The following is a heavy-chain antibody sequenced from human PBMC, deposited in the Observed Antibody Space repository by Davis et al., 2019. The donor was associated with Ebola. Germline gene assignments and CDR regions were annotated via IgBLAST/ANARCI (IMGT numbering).Heavy chain of an antibody. Sequence: GESLKISCAASGFTFSSYSMHWVRQAPGKGLVWVSRINSDGSSTSYADSVKGRFTISRHNSKNTLYLQMNSLRAEDTAVYYCARSGFSSGWYYFDYWAREPWSPSPQ. CDR2: INSDGSST. D-gene: IGHD6-19*01. V-gene: IGHV3-74*01. CDR3: ARSGFSSGWYYFDY. J-gene: IGHJ4*02. CDR1: GFTFSSYS.